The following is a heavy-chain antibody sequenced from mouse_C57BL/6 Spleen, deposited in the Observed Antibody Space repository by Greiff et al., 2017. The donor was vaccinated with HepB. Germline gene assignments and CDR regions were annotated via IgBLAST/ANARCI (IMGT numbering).Heavy chain of an antibody. CDR2: ISYDGSN. CDR1: GYSITSGYY. J-gene: IGHJ3*01. Sequence: EVQLQQSGPGLVKPSQSLSLTCSVTGYSITSGYYWNWIRQFPGNKLEWMGYISYDGSNNYNPSLKNRISITRDTSKNQFFLKLNSVTTEDTATYYCASYGNYPRRWFAYWGQGTLVTVSA. D-gene: IGHD2-1*01. CDR3: ASYGNYPRRWFAY. V-gene: IGHV3-6*01.